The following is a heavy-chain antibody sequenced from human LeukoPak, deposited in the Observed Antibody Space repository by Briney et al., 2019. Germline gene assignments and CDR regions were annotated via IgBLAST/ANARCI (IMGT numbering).Heavy chain of an antibody. Sequence: GASVKVSCKASGYTFTSYGISWVRQAPGQGLEWMGWISAYNGNTNYAQKLQGRVTMTTDTSTSTAYMELSSLRSEDTAVYYCARGDDCSGGSCYSSGWDYYYMDVWGKGTTVTVSS. J-gene: IGHJ6*03. CDR3: ARGDDCSGGSCYSSGWDYYYMDV. V-gene: IGHV1-18*01. CDR1: GYTFTSYG. D-gene: IGHD2-15*01. CDR2: ISAYNGNT.